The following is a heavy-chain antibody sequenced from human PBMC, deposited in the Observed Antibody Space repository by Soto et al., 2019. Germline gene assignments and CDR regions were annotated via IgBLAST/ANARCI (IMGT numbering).Heavy chain of an antibody. Sequence: PGGSLRLSCVVSGFNFRSCRMNWVRQAPGKGLEWVSSISSTSTYIYYADSLKGRFTISRDNAKNSLFLQMDSLRAEDTAVYFCARDRSGTSGYYIDYWGQGTLVTVSS. CDR2: ISSTSTYI. CDR1: GFNFRSCR. V-gene: IGHV3-21*01. J-gene: IGHJ4*02. CDR3: ARDRSGTSGYYIDY. D-gene: IGHD3-22*01.